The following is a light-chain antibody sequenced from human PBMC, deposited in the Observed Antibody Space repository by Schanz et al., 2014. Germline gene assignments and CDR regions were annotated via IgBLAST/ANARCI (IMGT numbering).Light chain of an antibody. CDR2: DAS. V-gene: IGKV1-33*01. J-gene: IGKJ5*01. CDR3: QQYDNVPIT. CDR1: QGISSY. Sequence: DIQLTQSPSSLSASVGDRVTITCRASQGISSYLAWYQQKPGKAPRLLIYDASTLETGVPSRFSGSGSGTDFTFTISSLQPEDIATYFCQQYDNVPITFGQGTRLEIK.